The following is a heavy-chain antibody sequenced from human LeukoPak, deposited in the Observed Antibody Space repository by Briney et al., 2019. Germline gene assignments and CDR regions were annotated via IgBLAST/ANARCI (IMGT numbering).Heavy chain of an antibody. CDR3: VCRIGGAPQ. J-gene: IGHJ4*02. CDR2: IYSGGST. D-gene: IGHD1-26*01. V-gene: IGHV3-53*01. CDR1: GFSFSSYS. Sequence: GGPLRLSCAPSGFSFSSYSLNWVRQAPGKGLEWVSVIYSGGSTYYADSVKGRFTISRDNSKNTLYLQMNSLRADDTAVYYCVCRIGGAPQWGQGTLVTVSS.